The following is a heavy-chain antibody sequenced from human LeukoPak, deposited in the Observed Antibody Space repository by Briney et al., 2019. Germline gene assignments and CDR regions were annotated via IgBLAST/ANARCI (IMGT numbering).Heavy chain of an antibody. CDR1: GGSISSYY. J-gene: IGHJ1*01. Sequence: SETLSLTCTVSGGSISSYYWSWIRQPPGKGLEWIGYIYYSGSTNYNPSLKSRVTISVDTSKNQFSPKLSSVTAADTAVYYCARGVSYYDSSGYYNEYFQHWGQGTLVTVSS. D-gene: IGHD3-22*01. V-gene: IGHV4-59*08. CDR3: ARGVSYYDSSGYYNEYFQH. CDR2: IYYSGST.